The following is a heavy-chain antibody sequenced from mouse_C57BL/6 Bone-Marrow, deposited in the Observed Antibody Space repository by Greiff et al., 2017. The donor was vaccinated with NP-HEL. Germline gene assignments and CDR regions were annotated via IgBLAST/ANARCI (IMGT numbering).Heavy chain of an antibody. J-gene: IGHJ3*01. CDR3: ARLEGYPWCAY. V-gene: IGHV5-6*01. CDR2: ISSGGSYT. CDR1: GFTFSSYG. Sequence: EVMLVESGGDLVKPGGSLKLSCAASGFTFSSYGMSWVRQTPDKRLEWVATISSGGSYTYYPDSVKGRFTIYRDNAKNTLYLQMSSLKSEDTAMYYGARLEGYPWCAYWGQGTLVIVSA. D-gene: IGHD2-2*01.